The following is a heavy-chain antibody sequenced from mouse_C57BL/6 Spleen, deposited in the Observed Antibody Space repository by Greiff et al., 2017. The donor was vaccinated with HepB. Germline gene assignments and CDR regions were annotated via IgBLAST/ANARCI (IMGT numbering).Heavy chain of an antibody. V-gene: IGHV1-19*01. D-gene: IGHD1-1*01. Sequence: EVKLQESGPVLVKPGASVKMSCKASGYTFTDYYMNWVKQSHGKSLEWIGVINPYNGGTSYNQKFKGKATLTVDKSSSTAYMELNSLTSEDSAVYYCARENGSTDWYFDVWGTGTTVTVSS. CDR2: INPYNGGT. CDR1: GYTFTDYY. J-gene: IGHJ1*03. CDR3: ARENGSTDWYFDV.